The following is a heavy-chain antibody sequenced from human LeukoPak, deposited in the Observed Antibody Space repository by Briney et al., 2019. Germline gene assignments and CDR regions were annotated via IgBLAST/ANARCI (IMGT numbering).Heavy chain of an antibody. V-gene: IGHV4-59*05. D-gene: IGHD5-18*01. J-gene: IGHJ4*02. CDR2: IYYSKNT. CDR3: VSPHGFSYDYFDY. Sequence: SETLSLTCTVSGGSISSYYWSWIRQPPGKGLEWIGSIYYSKNTYYNPSLKSRVTISADTSKNQFSLTLGSVSATDTAVYYCVSPHGFSYDYFDYWGQGTLVTVSS. CDR1: GGSISSYY.